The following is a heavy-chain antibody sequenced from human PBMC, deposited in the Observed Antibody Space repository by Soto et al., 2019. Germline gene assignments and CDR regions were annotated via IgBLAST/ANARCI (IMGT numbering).Heavy chain of an antibody. CDR2: ISSSGSTI. J-gene: IGHJ6*02. D-gene: IGHD2-15*01. CDR1: GFTFSSYE. Sequence: LRLSCAASGFTFSSYEMNWVRQAPGKGLEWVSYISSSGSTIYYADSVKGRFTISRDNAKNSLYLQMNSLRAEDTAVYYCARRAYCSGGSCYSGLVFDYYGMDVWGQVTTVTVSS. CDR3: ARRAYCSGGSCYSGLVFDYYGMDV. V-gene: IGHV3-48*03.